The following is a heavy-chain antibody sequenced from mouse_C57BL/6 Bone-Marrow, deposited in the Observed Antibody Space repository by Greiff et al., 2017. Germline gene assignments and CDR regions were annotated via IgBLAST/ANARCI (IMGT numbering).Heavy chain of an antibody. CDR3: ASSYSNYVFLFAY. CDR2: ISNLAYSI. J-gene: IGHJ3*01. CDR1: GFTFSDYG. Sequence: EVKLMESGGGLVQPGGSLKLSCAASGFTFSDYGMAWVRQAPRKGPEWVAFISNLAYSIYYADTVTGRFTISRENAKNTLYLEMSSLRSEDTAMYYCASSYSNYVFLFAYWGQGTLVTVSA. V-gene: IGHV5-15*01. D-gene: IGHD2-5*01.